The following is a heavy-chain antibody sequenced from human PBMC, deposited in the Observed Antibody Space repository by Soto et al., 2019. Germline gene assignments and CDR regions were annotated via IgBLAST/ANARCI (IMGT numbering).Heavy chain of an antibody. CDR2: IRVRNGDT. V-gene: IGHV1-18*01. D-gene: IGHD3-10*01. CDR3: ARESRPWVDGVIGPGDY. J-gene: IGHJ4*02. Sequence: QVQLVQSGAEVKEPGDSVKVSCRASGYIFTSNDITWVRQAPGQGLEWMGWIRVRNGDTHYAPKFRSRVTVNRDTGRSTGYMELRRRRFDDTDVYYCARESRPWVDGVIGPGDYWGQGTLVTVSS. CDR1: GYIFTSND.